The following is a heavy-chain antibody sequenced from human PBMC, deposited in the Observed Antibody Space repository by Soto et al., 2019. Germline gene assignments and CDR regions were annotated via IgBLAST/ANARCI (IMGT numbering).Heavy chain of an antibody. CDR1: GYTFTSYA. Sequence: VASVKVSCKASGYTFTSYAMHWVRQAPGQRLEWMGWINAGNGNTKYSQKFQGRVTITRDTSASTAYMELSSLRSEDTAVYYCARSADVLLWFGELLVGWFDPWGQGTLVTVSS. CDR3: ARSADVLLWFGELLVGWFDP. V-gene: IGHV1-3*01. CDR2: INAGNGNT. J-gene: IGHJ5*02. D-gene: IGHD3-10*01.